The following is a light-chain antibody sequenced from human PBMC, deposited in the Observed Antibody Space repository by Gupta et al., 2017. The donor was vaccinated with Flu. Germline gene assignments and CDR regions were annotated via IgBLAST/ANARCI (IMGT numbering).Light chain of an antibody. CDR1: ESVTSN. V-gene: IGKV3-15*01. J-gene: IGKJ1*01. Sequence: EIVMTQSPATLSVSPGEGATLSCRASESVTSNLAWYQQKPGQAPRLLIYGASPRDTGIAARFSGSGYGTEFTLTISSRQSEDFAVYYCQQHNNWPPWTFGQGTKVEIK. CDR2: GAS. CDR3: QQHNNWPPWT.